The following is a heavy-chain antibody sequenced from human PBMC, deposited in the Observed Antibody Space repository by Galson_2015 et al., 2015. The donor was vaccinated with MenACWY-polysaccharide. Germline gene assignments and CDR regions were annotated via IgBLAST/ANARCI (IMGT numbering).Heavy chain of an antibody. V-gene: IGHV4-61*01. Sequence: GTLSLTCSVSGGSVTSGNHYWRWIRQPPGKGLEWIGYIYYSGTTKYNPSLKSRVTISVDTSKNQFSLKVTSVTTADTAVYDCARLTPTFSSGWRINWFDPWGQGSLVSVSS. J-gene: IGHJ5*02. CDR3: ARLTPTFSSGWRINWFDP. CDR2: IYYSGTT. D-gene: IGHD6-25*01. CDR1: GGSVTSGNHY.